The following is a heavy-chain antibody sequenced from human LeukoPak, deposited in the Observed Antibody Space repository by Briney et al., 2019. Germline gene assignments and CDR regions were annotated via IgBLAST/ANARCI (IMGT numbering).Heavy chain of an antibody. CDR2: IKTTTVGGTT. V-gene: IGHV3-15*01. Sequence: GGSLRLSCAASGFTFSNVWMTWVRQAPGKGLECVGRIKTTTVGGTTDYAAPVKGRFTISGDDSKNMVYLQMKSLQTEDTAVYYRTPDFLQGYRGPWGQGTLVTVSS. CDR3: TPDFLQGYRGP. J-gene: IGHJ5*02. D-gene: IGHD5-12*01. CDR1: GFTFSNVW.